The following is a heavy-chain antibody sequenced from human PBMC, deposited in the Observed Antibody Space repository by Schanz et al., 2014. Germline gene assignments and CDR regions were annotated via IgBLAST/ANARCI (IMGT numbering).Heavy chain of an antibody. D-gene: IGHD3-10*01. CDR1: GFTFSSYA. J-gene: IGHJ6*02. V-gene: IGHV3-33*08. Sequence: QVQLVESGGGVVQPGRSLRLSCAASGFTFSSYAMRWVRQAPGKGLEWVAVVCYDGSKKYYADSVKGRFTTSRDNSKNTLWLQMNSLRADDTAVYYCARSGVDVWGQGTTVTVSS. CDR3: ARSGVDV. CDR2: VCYDGSKK.